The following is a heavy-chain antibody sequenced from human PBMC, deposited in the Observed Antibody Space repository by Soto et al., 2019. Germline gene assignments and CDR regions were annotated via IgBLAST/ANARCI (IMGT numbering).Heavy chain of an antibody. CDR1: GGSISSGGYS. J-gene: IGHJ5*02. CDR3: AGSFTDRGYCSSTSCYSIDP. D-gene: IGHD2-2*01. CDR2: IYHSGST. V-gene: IGHV4-30-2*01. Sequence: PSETLSLTCAVSGGSISSGGYSWSWIRQPPGKGLEWIGYIYHSGSTYYNPSLKSRVTISVDRSKNQFSLKLSSVTAADTAVYYCAGSFTDRGYCSSTSCYSIDPWGQGTLVTVSS.